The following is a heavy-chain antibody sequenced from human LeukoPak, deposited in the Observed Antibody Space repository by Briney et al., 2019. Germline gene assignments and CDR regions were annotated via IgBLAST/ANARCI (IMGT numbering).Heavy chain of an antibody. V-gene: IGHV4-4*07. J-gene: IGHJ4*02. D-gene: IGHD1-26*01. Sequence: SETLSLTCDVSGDFIRSYWWGWVRQPAGKGLEWIGRIYATGSTKFNPSLKSRLTISMGTSTNQFSLKLSLKLTSVTAADTAVYFCARQGYTASYYFLDFWSQGTLVTVSP. CDR2: IYATGST. CDR3: ARQGYTASYYFLDF. CDR1: GDFIRSYW.